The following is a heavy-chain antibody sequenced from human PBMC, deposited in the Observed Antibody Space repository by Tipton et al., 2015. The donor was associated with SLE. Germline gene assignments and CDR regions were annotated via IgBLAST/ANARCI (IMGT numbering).Heavy chain of an antibody. Sequence: TLSLTCSVSGGSIWNYYWSWIRQPAGKGLEWIGRMYTSGSTNYNPSLKSRVTISVDTSKNQFSLKLSSVTAADTAVYYCARAEYCSSTSCSYYMDVWGKGTTVTVSS. D-gene: IGHD2-2*01. V-gene: IGHV4-4*07. CDR2: MYTSGST. CDR1: GGSIWNYY. J-gene: IGHJ6*03. CDR3: ARAEYCSSTSCSYYMDV.